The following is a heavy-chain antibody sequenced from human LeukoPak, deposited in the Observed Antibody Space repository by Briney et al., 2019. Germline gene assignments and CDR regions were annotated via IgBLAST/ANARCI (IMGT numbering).Heavy chain of an antibody. D-gene: IGHD3-10*01. Sequence: SETLSLTCTVSGDSISSGDYYWSWIRQPAGKGLEWIGRIYTSGSTNYNPSLKSRVTISVDTSKNHFSLKLSSVTAADTAVYYCARYVVRGVNNWFDPWGQGTLVTVSS. CDR3: ARYVVRGVNNWFDP. V-gene: IGHV4-61*02. CDR2: IYTSGST. CDR1: GDSISSGDYY. J-gene: IGHJ5*02.